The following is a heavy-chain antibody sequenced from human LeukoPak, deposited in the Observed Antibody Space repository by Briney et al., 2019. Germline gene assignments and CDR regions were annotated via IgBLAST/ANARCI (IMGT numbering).Heavy chain of an antibody. V-gene: IGHV1-8*01. CDR1: GYTFTSYD. D-gene: IGHD3-10*01. CDR3: ARDADGSGSGSFDI. J-gene: IGHJ3*02. Sequence: ASVKVSCKASGYTFTSYDINWVRQAAGQGLEWLGWMNPNSDNTGYAQKFQGRVTMTRDTSRSTAYTELSSLRSEDPAVYYCARDADGSGSGSFDIWGQGTLVTVSS. CDR2: MNPNSDNT.